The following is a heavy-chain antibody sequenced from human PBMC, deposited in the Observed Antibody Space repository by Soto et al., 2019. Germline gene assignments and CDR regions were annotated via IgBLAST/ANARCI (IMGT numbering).Heavy chain of an antibody. J-gene: IGHJ4*02. V-gene: IGHV3-23*01. CDR1: GLTFSSYA. CDR3: AKTRATTVTTFGLFCDY. D-gene: IGHD4-17*01. CDR2: ISGSGGST. Sequence: PGGSLRLSCAASGLTFSSYAMSWVRQAPGKGLEWVSAISGSGGSTYYADSVKGRFTISRDNSKNTLYLQMNSLRAEDTAVYYCAKTRATTVTTFGLFCDYWGQGTLVTVSS.